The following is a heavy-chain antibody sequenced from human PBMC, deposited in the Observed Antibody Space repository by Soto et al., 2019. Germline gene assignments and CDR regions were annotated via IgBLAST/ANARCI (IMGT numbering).Heavy chain of an antibody. V-gene: IGHV4-59*01. Sequence: SETPSLTCTVSGGSIIIYYSSWIRQPPGKGLEWIGYIYYSGSTNYNPSLKSRVTISVDTSKNQFSLKVSSVTAADTAVYYCARRWGTSFDFWGQGTLVTVSS. J-gene: IGHJ4*02. CDR2: IYYSGST. CDR1: GGSIIIYY. CDR3: ARRWGTSFDF. D-gene: IGHD7-27*01.